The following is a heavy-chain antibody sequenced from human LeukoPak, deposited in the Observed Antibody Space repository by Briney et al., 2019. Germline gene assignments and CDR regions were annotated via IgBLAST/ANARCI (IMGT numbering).Heavy chain of an antibody. CDR2: KYIRGST. V-gene: IGHV4-61*02. CDR1: GGSLSSGSYY. Sequence: SETLSLTCSVCGGSLSSGSYYGRWIRRPAGRGLEWIGRKYIRGSTNYHPSLKSRVPISVDTSKNQFSLKLRSVTAADTAVYYCARGPRGYSYGAFDYWGRGILVTVSS. D-gene: IGHD5-18*01. J-gene: IGHJ4*02. CDR3: ARGPRGYSYGAFDY.